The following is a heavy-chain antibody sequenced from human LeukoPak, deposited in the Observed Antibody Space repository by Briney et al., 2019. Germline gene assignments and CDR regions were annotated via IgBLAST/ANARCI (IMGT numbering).Heavy chain of an antibody. V-gene: IGHV3-23*01. CDR1: GFTFSNYA. CDR3: ARDYDVSGREGYSSGWYVGSCIY. Sequence: PGGSLRLSCAASGFTFSNYAMSWVRQAPGKGLEWVSTISGSGGGTNYPDSVKGRFIISRDNSKNTLYLQMNSLRSEDTAVYYCARDYDVSGREGYSSGWYVGSCIYWGQGTLVTVSS. J-gene: IGHJ4*02. CDR2: ISGSGGGT. D-gene: IGHD6-19*01.